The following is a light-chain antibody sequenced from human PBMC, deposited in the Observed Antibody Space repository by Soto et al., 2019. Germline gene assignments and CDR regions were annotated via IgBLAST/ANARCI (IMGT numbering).Light chain of an antibody. J-gene: IGLJ2*01. CDR1: SSDVGGYNY. CDR2: DVS. Sequence: QSALTQPRSVSGSPGQSVTISCTGTSSDVGGYNYVSWYQQHPGKAPKLMIYDVSKRPSGVPDRFSGSKSGNTASLTISGLLAEDEADYYCCSYAGSYTVVFGGGNKLTVL. CDR3: CSYAGSYTVV. V-gene: IGLV2-11*01.